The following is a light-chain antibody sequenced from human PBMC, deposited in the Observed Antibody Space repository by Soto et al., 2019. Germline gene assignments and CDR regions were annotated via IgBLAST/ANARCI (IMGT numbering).Light chain of an antibody. J-gene: IGLJ1*01. Sequence: QSALTQPPSVSRSPGQSFPISCTGTSSDVGSYNRVSWYQQPPGTAPKLMIYDVNNRPSGVPDRFSGSKSGNTASLTISGLQAEDEADYYCSSYTSSSTYVFGTGTKVTVL. CDR1: SSDVGSYNR. CDR3: SSYTSSSTYV. CDR2: DVN. V-gene: IGLV2-18*02.